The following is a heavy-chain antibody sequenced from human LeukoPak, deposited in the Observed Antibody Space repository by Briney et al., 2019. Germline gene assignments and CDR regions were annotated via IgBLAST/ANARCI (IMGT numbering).Heavy chain of an antibody. J-gene: IGHJ4*02. Sequence: GGSLRLSCAASGFTFSDHYMDWIRQAPGKGLEWVARFRNKANSYTTEYAASVEGRFTISRDDSKNSLYLQMNSLKTEHTAVFYCTRYQLPVRYFDYWGQGTLVTVSS. D-gene: IGHD2-2*01. V-gene: IGHV3-72*01. CDR2: FRNKANSYTT. CDR3: TRYQLPVRYFDY. CDR1: GFTFSDHY.